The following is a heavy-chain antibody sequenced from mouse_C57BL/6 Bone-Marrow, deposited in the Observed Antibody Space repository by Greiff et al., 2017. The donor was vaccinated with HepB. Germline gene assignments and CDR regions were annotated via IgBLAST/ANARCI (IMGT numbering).Heavy chain of an antibody. CDR1: GFTFSDYY. CDR3: ARHTYYYGSKGRYYFDY. D-gene: IGHD1-1*01. CDR2: ISNGGGST. Sequence: EVKLVESGGGLVQPGGSLKLSCAASGFTFSDYYMYWVRQTPEKRLEWVAYISNGGGSTYYPDTVKGRFTISRDNAKNTLYLQMSRLKSEDTAMYYCARHTYYYGSKGRYYFDYWGQGTTLTVSS. V-gene: IGHV5-12*01. J-gene: IGHJ2*01.